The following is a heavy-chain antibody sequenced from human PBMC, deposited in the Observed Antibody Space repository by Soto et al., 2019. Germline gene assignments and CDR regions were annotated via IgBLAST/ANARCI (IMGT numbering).Heavy chain of an antibody. J-gene: IGHJ4*02. V-gene: IGHV4-34*01. CDR3: ARGQLMYYDFWSGYYDY. D-gene: IGHD3-3*01. CDR1: GGSFSGYY. Sequence: SETLSLTCAVYGGSFSGYYWSWIRQPPGKGLEWIGEINHSGSTNYNPSLKSRVTISVDTSKNQFSLKLSSVTAADTAVYYCARGQLMYYDFWSGYYDYWGQGTLVTVSS. CDR2: INHSGST.